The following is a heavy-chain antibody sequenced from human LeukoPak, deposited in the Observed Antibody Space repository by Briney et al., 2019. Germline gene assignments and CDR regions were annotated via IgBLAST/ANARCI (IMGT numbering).Heavy chain of an antibody. V-gene: IGHV3-30*02. CDR2: IRYDGSTK. D-gene: IGHD4-17*01. J-gene: IGHJ4*02. CDR1: GFSFSGYG. CDR3: AALHTGTFVDY. Sequence: GGSLRLSCAASGFSFSGYGMHWVRQVPGKGLEWVAFIRYDGSTKFYTDSVKGRFAISRDNSKNTLSLQMNSLRTEDTAVYYCAALHTGTFVDYWGQGTLVTVSS.